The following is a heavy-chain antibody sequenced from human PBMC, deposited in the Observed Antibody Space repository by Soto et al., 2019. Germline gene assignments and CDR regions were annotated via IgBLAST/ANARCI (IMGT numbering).Heavy chain of an antibody. D-gene: IGHD6-13*01. CDR2: INHSGST. Sequence: QVQLQKWGAGLLKPSETLSLTCAVYGGSFSGYYWSWIRQPPGKGLEWIGEINHSGSTNYNPSLKSRVTISVDTSKNQFSLKLSSVTAADSAVYYCARGPGIAAAGRRGWFDPWGQGTLVTVSS. CDR3: ARGPGIAAAGRRGWFDP. CDR1: GGSFSGYY. J-gene: IGHJ5*02. V-gene: IGHV4-34*01.